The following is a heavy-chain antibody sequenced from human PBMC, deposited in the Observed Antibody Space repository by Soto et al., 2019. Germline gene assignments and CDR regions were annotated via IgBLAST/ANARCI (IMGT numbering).Heavy chain of an antibody. CDR1: GGSISSYY. D-gene: IGHD3-16*01. CDR3: ERLTDYGCPYYYYGMDV. J-gene: IGHJ6*02. Sequence: SATLSLTCPVSGGSISSYYCSWIRQPPGKGLEWIGYIYYSGSTDYNPSLKSRVTISVDTSKNQFSLKLSSVTVADTVVYYCERLTDYGCPYYYYGMDVWGQGTTVTVSS. V-gene: IGHV4-59*01. CDR2: IYYSGST.